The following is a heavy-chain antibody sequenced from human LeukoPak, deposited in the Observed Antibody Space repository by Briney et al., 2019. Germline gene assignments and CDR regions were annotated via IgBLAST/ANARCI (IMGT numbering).Heavy chain of an antibody. CDR3: ARDHGDYPTPFG. CDR1: GHTFTNYG. CDR2: ISAYTGNT. Sequence: ASVKVSCKASGHTFTNYGITWVRQAPGQGLEWMGWISAYTGNTNYAQNLQDRVTMTTDTSTITAYMELRRLRSDATAVYYCARDHGDYPTPFGWGQGTLVTVSS. V-gene: IGHV1-18*01. J-gene: IGHJ4*02. D-gene: IGHD4-17*01.